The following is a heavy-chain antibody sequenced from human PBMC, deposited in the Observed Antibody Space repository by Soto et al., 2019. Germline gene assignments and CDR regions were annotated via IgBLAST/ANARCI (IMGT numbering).Heavy chain of an antibody. J-gene: IGHJ4*02. Sequence: EVQLVESGGGLIQPGGSLRLSCSASGFNVNSDYMDWVRQAPGKGLEWVSALSASGLPFYAAPVQGRFTISRDDAKNTLYLEMNSLRVEDTAVYYCAKLYWNPRYFDYWGQGTRVTISS. CDR3: AKLYWNPRYFDY. D-gene: IGHD1-1*01. V-gene: IGHV3-53*01. CDR2: LSASGLP. CDR1: GFNVNSDY.